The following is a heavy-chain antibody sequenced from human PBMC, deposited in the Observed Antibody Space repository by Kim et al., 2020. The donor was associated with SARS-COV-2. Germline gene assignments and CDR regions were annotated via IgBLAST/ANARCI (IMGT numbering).Heavy chain of an antibody. CDR3: ARPGRAYCSSTSCQPTSRRFDY. V-gene: IGHV4-34*01. J-gene: IGHJ4*02. Sequence: SETLSLTCAVYGGSFSGYYWSWIRQPPGKGLEWIGEINHSGSTNYNPSLKSRVTISVDTSKNQFSLKLSSVTAADTAVYYCARPGRAYCSSTSCQPTSRRFDYWGQGTLVTVSS. CDR1: GGSFSGYY. CDR2: INHSGST. D-gene: IGHD2-2*01.